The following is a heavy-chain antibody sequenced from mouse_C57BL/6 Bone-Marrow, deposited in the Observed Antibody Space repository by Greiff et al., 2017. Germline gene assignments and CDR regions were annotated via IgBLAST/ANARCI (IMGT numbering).Heavy chain of an antibody. CDR3: ARGGVVAPYFDY. D-gene: IGHD1-1*01. J-gene: IGHJ2*01. Sequence: DVQLQESGPGLVKPSQSLSLTCSVTGYSITSGYYWNWIRQFPGNKLEWMGYISYDGSNNYNPSLKNRISIPRDTSKNQFFLKLNSVTTEDTATYYCARGGVVAPYFDYWGQGTTLTVSS. CDR2: ISYDGSN. V-gene: IGHV3-6*01. CDR1: GYSITSGYY.